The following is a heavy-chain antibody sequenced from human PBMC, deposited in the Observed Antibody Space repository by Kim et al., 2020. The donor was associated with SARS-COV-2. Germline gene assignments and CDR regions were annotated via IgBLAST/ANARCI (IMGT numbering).Heavy chain of an antibody. Sequence: GGSLRLSCAASGFTFSNAWMSWVRQAPGKGLEWVGRIKSKTDGGTTDYAAPVKGRFTISRDDSKNTLYLQMNSLKTEDTAVYYCTTGGPTMISSTSLYYFDYWGQGTLVTVSS. CDR1: GFTFSNAW. V-gene: IGHV3-15*01. J-gene: IGHJ4*02. CDR3: TTGGPTMISSTSLYYFDY. D-gene: IGHD2-2*01. CDR2: IKSKTDGGTT.